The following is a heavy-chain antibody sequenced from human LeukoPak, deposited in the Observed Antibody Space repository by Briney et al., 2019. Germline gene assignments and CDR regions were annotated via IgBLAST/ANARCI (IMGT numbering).Heavy chain of an antibody. CDR1: GFTFSRYN. D-gene: IGHD3-22*01. J-gene: IGHJ4*02. CDR3: AREIVDSSGYYLDY. Sequence: GGSLRLSCAASGFTFSRYNINWVRQAPGKGLEWVSSISSTSTYIYYADSMKGRFTISRDNAKNSLYLQMNSLRAEDTAVYYCAREIVDSSGYYLDYWGQGTLVTVSS. CDR2: ISSTSTYI. V-gene: IGHV3-21*01.